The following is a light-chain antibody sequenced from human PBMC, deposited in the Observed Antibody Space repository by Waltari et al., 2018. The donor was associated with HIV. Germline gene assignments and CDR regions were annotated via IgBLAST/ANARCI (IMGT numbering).Light chain of an antibody. CDR2: EVT. V-gene: IGLV2-8*01. CDR3: SSFAGTHKL. J-gene: IGLJ2*01. Sequence: QSALTQSPSASGSPGQSVNISCSGATSDISDYNYVSWYQQHSDSPPKLIIFEVTKRPSGVPDRFSGSKSGNTASLFVSGLQPEDEATYFCSSFAGTHKLFGGGTKLTVL. CDR1: TSDISDYNY.